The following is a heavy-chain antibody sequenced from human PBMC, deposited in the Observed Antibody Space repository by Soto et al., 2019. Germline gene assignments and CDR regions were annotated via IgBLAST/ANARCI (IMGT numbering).Heavy chain of an antibody. J-gene: IGHJ6*02. V-gene: IGHV3-30*18. CDR2: ISYDGSNK. D-gene: IGHD3-10*01. CDR1: GFTFSSYG. Sequence: GGSLRLSCAASGFTFSSYGMHWVRQAPGKGLEWVAVISYDGSNKYYADSVKGRFTISRDNSKNTLYLQMNSLRAEDTAVYYCAKDGASYYYYGMDVWGQGTTVTVSS. CDR3: AKDGASYYYYGMDV.